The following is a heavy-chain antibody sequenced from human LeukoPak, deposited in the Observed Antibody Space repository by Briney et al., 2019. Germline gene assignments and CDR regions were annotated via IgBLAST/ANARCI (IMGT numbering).Heavy chain of an antibody. V-gene: IGHV3-74*01. D-gene: IGHD3-3*01. CDR1: GFTFSTYS. J-gene: IGHJ4*02. CDR3: ARLLEWLPLDY. Sequence: GGSLRLSCAASGFTFSTYSMNWVRQAPGKGLVWVSRINSDGSSTSYADSVKGRFTISRDNAKNTLYLQMNSLRAEDTAVYYCARLLEWLPLDYWGQGTLVTVSS. CDR2: INSDGSST.